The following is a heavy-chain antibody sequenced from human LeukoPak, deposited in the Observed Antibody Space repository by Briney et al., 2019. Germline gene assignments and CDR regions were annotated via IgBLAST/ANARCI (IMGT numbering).Heavy chain of an antibody. D-gene: IGHD2-2*02. J-gene: IGHJ4*02. CDR1: GGTFSSYA. CDR3: ARALGYCSSTSCYTSLDY. CDR2: IIPILGIA. V-gene: IGHV1-69*04. Sequence: SVKVSCKASGGTFSSYAISWVRQAPGQGLEWMGRIIPILGIANYAQKFQGRVTITADKSTSTAYMELSSLRSEDTAVYYCARALGYCSSTSCYTSLDYRGQGTLVTVSS.